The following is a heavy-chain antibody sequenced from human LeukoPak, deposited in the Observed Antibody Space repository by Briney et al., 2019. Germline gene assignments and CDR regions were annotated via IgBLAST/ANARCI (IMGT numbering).Heavy chain of an antibody. Sequence: SETLSLTCTVSGGSISSYYWSWIRQPPGKRLEWIGYIYYSGSTNYNPSLKSRVTISIDTSKNEFSLKLTSVTAADTAVYYCAREANYYGSGSYFEGTFDHWGQGSLVIVSS. V-gene: IGHV4-59*01. J-gene: IGHJ4*02. CDR2: IYYSGST. CDR3: AREANYYGSGSYFEGTFDH. D-gene: IGHD3-10*01. CDR1: GGSISSYY.